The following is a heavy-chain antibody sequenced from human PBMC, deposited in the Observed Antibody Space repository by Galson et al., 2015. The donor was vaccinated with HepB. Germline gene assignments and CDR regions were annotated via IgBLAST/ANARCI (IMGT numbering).Heavy chain of an antibody. CDR2: INAGNGNT. V-gene: IGHV1-3*01. Sequence: SVKVSCKASGYTFTSYAMHWVRQAPGQRLEWMGWINAGNGNTKYSQKFQGRVTITRDTSASTAYMELSSLRSEDTAVYYCARGGGYQLLQSHFDYWGQGTLVTVSS. D-gene: IGHD2-2*01. CDR3: ARGGGYQLLQSHFDY. J-gene: IGHJ4*02. CDR1: GYTFTSYA.